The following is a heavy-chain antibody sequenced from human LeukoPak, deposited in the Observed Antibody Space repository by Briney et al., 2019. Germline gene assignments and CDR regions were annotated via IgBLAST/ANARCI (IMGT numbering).Heavy chain of an antibody. CDR1: GFTFSSYS. D-gene: IGHD3-22*01. CDR2: IYSGGGT. V-gene: IGHV3-66*01. J-gene: IGHJ4*02. Sequence: GGSLRLSCAASGFTFSSYSMNWVRQAPGKGLEWVSLIYSGGGTYYADSVKGRFTISRDNSKNTLYLQMNSLRAEDTAVYYCARNYYDRSAYYYFDCRRRGTLVTVSS. CDR3: ARNYYDRSAYYYFDC.